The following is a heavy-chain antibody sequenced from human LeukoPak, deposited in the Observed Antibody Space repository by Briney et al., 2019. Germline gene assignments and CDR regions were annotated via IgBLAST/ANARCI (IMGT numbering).Heavy chain of an antibody. CDR3: ARDEARDYGDRWGFDY. J-gene: IGHJ4*02. CDR1: GFTFSSYW. CDR2: ISGDGRNI. D-gene: IGHD4-17*01. Sequence: GGSLRLSCVASGFTFSSYWMHWVRQDPRKGLVWVSRISGDGRNINYADSVRGRFTISRDNAKNTLYLQMNTLRVEDTAVYYCARDEARDYGDRWGFDYWGQGTLVTVSS. V-gene: IGHV3-74*01.